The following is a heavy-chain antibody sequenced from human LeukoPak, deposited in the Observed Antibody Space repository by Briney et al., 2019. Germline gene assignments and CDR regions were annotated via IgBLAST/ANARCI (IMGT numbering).Heavy chain of an antibody. CDR2: IKPEGSEK. D-gene: IGHD2-21*01. J-gene: IGHJ4*02. Sequence: GGSLRLSCAASGFTFSSYWMSWVRQAPGKGLEWVANIKPEGSEKYYVDSVKGRFTISRDNAKNSLYLQMNRLRPEDAAVYYCAKAPVTTCRGAYCYPFDYWGQGTLVTVSS. CDR1: GFTFSSYW. V-gene: IGHV3-7*03. CDR3: AKAPVTTCRGAYCYPFDY.